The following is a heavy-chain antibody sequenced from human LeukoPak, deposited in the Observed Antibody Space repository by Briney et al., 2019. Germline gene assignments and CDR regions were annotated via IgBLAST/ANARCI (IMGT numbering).Heavy chain of an antibody. D-gene: IGHD6-13*01. V-gene: IGHV3-30*03. CDR3: ARGGIAAAGTVGY. Sequence: GRSLRLSCAASGFTFSSYGMHWVRQAPGKGLEWVAVISYDGSKKYYADSVKGRFTISKDNSKNTLYLQMNSLRAEDTAVYFCARGGIAAAGTVGYWGQGTLVTVSS. CDR2: ISYDGSKK. J-gene: IGHJ4*02. CDR1: GFTFSSYG.